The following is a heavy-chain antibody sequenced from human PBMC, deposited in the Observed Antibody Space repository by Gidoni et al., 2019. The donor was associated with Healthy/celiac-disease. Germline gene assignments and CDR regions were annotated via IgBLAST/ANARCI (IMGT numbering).Heavy chain of an antibody. J-gene: IGHJ5*02. D-gene: IGHD5-18*01. CDR3: ARGALKASYSYDTQNWFDP. CDR2: INPSGGST. CDR1: GYTFTSYY. Sequence: QVQLVQSGAEVKKPGASVKVSCKASGYTFTSYYMHWVRQAPGQGLEWMGIINPSGGSTSYAQKFQGRVTMTRDTSTSTVYMELSSLRSEDTAVYYCARGALKASYSYDTQNWFDPWGQGTLVTVSS. V-gene: IGHV1-46*01.